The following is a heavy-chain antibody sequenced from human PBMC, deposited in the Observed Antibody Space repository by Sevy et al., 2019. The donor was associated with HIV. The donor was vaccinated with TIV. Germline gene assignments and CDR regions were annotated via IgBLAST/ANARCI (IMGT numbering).Heavy chain of an antibody. V-gene: IGHV4-61*01. CDR2: IPYTGTT. D-gene: IGHD1-26*01. Sequence: SETLSLTCTVSGGSVTSSSYYWTWIRQPPGKGLECIGYIPYTGTTNYNPSLKSRVTISVDTSKKQFSLKLSSVTAADTAMYYCARMGGLTDYGMDVWGQGTTVTVSS. CDR1: GGSVTSSSYY. CDR3: ARMGGLTDYGMDV. J-gene: IGHJ6*02.